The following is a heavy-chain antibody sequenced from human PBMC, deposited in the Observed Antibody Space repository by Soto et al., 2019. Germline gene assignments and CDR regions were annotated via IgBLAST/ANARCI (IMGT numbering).Heavy chain of an antibody. CDR3: AKDFLDVTMVRGVCPDY. CDR1: GFTFSSYG. Sequence: GSLRLSCAASGFTFSSYGMHWVRQAPGKGLEWVAVISYDGSNKYYADSVKGRFTISRDNSKNTLYLQMNSLRAEDTAVYYCAKDFLDVTMVRGVCPDYWGQGTLVTVYS. V-gene: IGHV3-30*18. D-gene: IGHD3-10*01. CDR2: ISYDGSNK. J-gene: IGHJ4*02.